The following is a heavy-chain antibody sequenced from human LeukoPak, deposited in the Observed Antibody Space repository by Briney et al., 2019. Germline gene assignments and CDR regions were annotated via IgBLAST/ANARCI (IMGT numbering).Heavy chain of an antibody. CDR2: IWSDGSQK. J-gene: IGHJ4*02. CDR3: ARDPSYGSLDC. CDR1: GFSFKNHG. V-gene: IGHV3-33*07. Sequence: GGSLRLSCAASGFSFKNHGFYWVSQAPSKGLEWVAIIWSDGSQKYYADSVKGRFTISRDNSKNTVYLQMNSLRAEDTAMYYCARDPSYGSLDCRGQGTLVTVSS. D-gene: IGHD3-9*01.